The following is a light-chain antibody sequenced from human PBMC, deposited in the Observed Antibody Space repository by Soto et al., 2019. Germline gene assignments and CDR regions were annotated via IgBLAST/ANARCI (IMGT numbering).Light chain of an antibody. CDR2: DGS. Sequence: DIQITQSPSTLSSSLLDIVTITCRASQSISSRLAWYQQKPGKAPKLLIYDGSSLESGVPSRFSGSGSGTEFTLTITSLQPEDFATYYCQQYDMFGPGTKVDI. CDR1: QSISSR. CDR3: QQYDM. J-gene: IGKJ1*01. V-gene: IGKV1-5*01.